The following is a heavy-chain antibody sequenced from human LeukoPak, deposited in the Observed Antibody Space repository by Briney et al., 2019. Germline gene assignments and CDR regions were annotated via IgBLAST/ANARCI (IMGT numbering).Heavy chain of an antibody. CDR2: ISDSGGST. Sequence: PGGSLRLSCAASGFTFSSYAMSWVRQAPGKGLEWVSAISDSGGSTYYADSVKGRFTISRDNSKNTMYLQMNSLRAEETAVYYCAKEGGTYNTGWYWFDPWGRGTLVTVSS. CDR3: AKEGGTYNTGWYWFDP. J-gene: IGHJ5*02. CDR1: GFTFSSYA. V-gene: IGHV3-23*01. D-gene: IGHD6-19*01.